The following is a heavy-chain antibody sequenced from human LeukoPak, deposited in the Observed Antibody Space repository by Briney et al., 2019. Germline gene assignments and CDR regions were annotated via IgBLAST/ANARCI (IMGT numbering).Heavy chain of an antibody. CDR3: ASLDTAKQPLANH. D-gene: IGHD5-18*01. V-gene: IGHV3-7*03. J-gene: IGHJ5*02. CDR1: GLTVSNHW. Sequence: PGGSLRLSCVASGLTVSNHWMSWVRQAPGKGLEWVANIKQERGQEYYVDSVKGRFTISKDSAKNSLYLQMNSIRVEDTAMYYCASLDTAKQPLANHWGQGTLVTVSS. CDR2: IKQERGQE.